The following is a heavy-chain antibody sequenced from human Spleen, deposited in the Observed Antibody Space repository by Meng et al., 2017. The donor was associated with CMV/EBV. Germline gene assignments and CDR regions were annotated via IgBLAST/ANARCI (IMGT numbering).Heavy chain of an antibody. V-gene: IGHV1-18*01. CDR2: ISVYNGNT. CDR3: ARLTRDIVVVPPVSLGNPDY. Sequence: ASVKVSCKASGYTFSNYGITWVRQAPGQGLEWMGWISVYNGNTRYAQKLQGRVTVTTDTSTTTAYMELRSLRSDDTAVYYCARLTRDIVVVPPVSLGNPDYWGQGTLVTVSS. CDR1: GYTFSNYG. J-gene: IGHJ4*02. D-gene: IGHD2-2*01.